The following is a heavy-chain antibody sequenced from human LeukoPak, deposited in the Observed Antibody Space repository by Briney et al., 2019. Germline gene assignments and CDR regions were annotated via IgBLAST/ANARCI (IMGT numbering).Heavy chain of an antibody. D-gene: IGHD4-11*01. CDR2: ISYDGSNK. Sequence: GGSLRLSCAASGFTFSSYAMHWVRQAPGKGLEWVAVISYDGSNKCYADSVKGRFTISRDNSKNTLYLQMNSLRAEDTAVYYCARVRVTTERDSDYWGQGTLVTVSS. V-gene: IGHV3-30-3*01. CDR1: GFTFSSYA. J-gene: IGHJ4*02. CDR3: ARVRVTTERDSDY.